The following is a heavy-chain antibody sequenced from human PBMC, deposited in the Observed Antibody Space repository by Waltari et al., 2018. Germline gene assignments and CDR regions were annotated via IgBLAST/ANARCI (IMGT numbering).Heavy chain of an antibody. CDR3: AKDPFTMIVVVTNDAFDI. D-gene: IGHD3-22*01. Sequence: EVQLVESGGGLVQPGGSLRLSCAASGFTFSSYAMSWVRQAPGKGLEWVSAISGSGGSTYYADSVKCRFTISRDNSKNTLYLQMNSLRAEDTAVYYCAKDPFTMIVVVTNDAFDIWGQGTMVTVSS. CDR1: GFTFSSYA. J-gene: IGHJ3*02. V-gene: IGHV3-23*04. CDR2: ISGSGGST.